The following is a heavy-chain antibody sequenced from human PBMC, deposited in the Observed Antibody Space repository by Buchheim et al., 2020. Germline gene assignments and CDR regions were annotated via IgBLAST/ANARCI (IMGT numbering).Heavy chain of an antibody. J-gene: IGHJ4*02. CDR1: GYTFTSHW. Sequence: EVQLVQSGAEVKKPGESLRISCKGFGYTFTSHWISWVRQMPGKGLEWMGRIDPDDSYTNYSPSFQGHVTISADKSISHALPHWRSLKASDTAMYYCARQDCSSGVCYFFDHWGQGTL. CDR2: IDPDDSYT. CDR3: ARQDCSSGVCYFFDH. V-gene: IGHV5-10-1*03. D-gene: IGHD2-8*01.